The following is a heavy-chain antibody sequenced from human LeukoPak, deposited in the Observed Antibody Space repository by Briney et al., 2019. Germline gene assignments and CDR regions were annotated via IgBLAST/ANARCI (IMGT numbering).Heavy chain of an antibody. CDR3: ARVPEILWFGELLERGAFDI. CDR2: IWYDGSNK. V-gene: IGHV3-33*01. CDR1: GFTFSSYG. J-gene: IGHJ3*02. D-gene: IGHD3-10*01. Sequence: PGGSLRLSCAASGFTFSSYGMHWVRQAPGKGLEWVAVIWYDGSNKYYADSVKGRFTISRDNSKNTLYLQMNSLRAEDTAVYYCARVPEILWFGELLERGAFDIWGQGTMVTVSS.